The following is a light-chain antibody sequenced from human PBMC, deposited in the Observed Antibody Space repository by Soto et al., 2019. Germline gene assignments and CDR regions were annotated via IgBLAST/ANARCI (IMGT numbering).Light chain of an antibody. CDR1: QSISSSN. CDR3: QQYNNWPPYT. CDR2: GAS. J-gene: IGKJ2*01. V-gene: IGKV3-15*01. Sequence: EIVMTQSPATLSVSPGERATLSCRASQSISSSNLAWYQQKPGQAPRLLIYGASSRATGIQARFSGSGSGTEFTLTISSLQSEDFAVYYCQQYNNWPPYTFGQGTKLEIK.